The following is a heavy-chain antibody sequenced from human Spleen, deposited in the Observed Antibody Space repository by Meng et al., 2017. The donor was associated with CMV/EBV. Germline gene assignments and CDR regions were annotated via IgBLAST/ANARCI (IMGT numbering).Heavy chain of an antibody. V-gene: IGHV3-21*01. CDR3: AREGIFGVVNSYYHYAMDV. D-gene: IGHD3-3*01. CDR1: GFTFSTYT. CDR2: ISSDGGYI. Sequence: GESLKISCAASGFTFSTYTVNWVRQAPGKGLEWVSSISSDGGYIYYADSVKGRFTISRDNAQQSLYLQMNSLRAEDTALYYCAREGIFGVVNSYYHYAMDVWGQGTTVTVSS. J-gene: IGHJ6*02.